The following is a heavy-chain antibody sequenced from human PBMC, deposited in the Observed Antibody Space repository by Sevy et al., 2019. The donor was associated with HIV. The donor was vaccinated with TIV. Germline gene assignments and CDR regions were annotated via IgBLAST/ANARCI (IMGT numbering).Heavy chain of an antibody. CDR2: ISEDGSSK. V-gene: IGHV3-30*03. CDR1: AFTFSRYG. J-gene: IGHJ6*02. Sequence: GGSLRLSCRVSAFTFSRYGMHWVRQAPGKGPEWVAIISEDGSSKDYADSVKGRFTISRDNSKDTVYLEMNSLRPEDTAVYYCASSWGRFVGSSWLYYYFGMDVWGQGTAVTVSS. D-gene: IGHD6-13*01. CDR3: ASSWGRFVGSSWLYYYFGMDV.